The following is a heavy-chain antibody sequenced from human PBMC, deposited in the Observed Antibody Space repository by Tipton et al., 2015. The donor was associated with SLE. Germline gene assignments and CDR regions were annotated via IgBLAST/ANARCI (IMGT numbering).Heavy chain of an antibody. CDR3: ARDLLGLLDYFDY. D-gene: IGHD2-8*02. Sequence: SLRLSCAASGFTFSSYAMHWVRQAPGKGLERVAVISYDGSNKYYADSVKGRFTISRDNSKNTLYLQMNSLRAEDTAVYYCARDLLGLLDYFDYWGQGTLVTVSS. CDR1: GFTFSSYA. J-gene: IGHJ4*02. CDR2: ISYDGSNK. V-gene: IGHV3-30*04.